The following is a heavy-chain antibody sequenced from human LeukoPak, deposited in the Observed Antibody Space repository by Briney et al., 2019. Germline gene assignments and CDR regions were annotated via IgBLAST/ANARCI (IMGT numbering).Heavy chain of an antibody. Sequence: GGSLRLSCAASGFTFSGSAIHWVRQAPGKGLEWVAFIQSDVSSEYYADSVKGRFTVSRDNSKNTVYLQMNSLRAEDTALYYCAREYSGRCIHAFESWGQGTTVSVSS. V-gene: IGHV3-33*08. CDR2: IQSDVSSE. D-gene: IGHD6-13*01. CDR3: AREYSGRCIHAFES. CDR1: GFTFSGSA. J-gene: IGHJ3*02.